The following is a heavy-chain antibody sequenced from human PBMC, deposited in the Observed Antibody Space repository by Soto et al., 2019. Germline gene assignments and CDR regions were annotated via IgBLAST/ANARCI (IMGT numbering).Heavy chain of an antibody. V-gene: IGHV3-15*07. CDR3: TTLHFDVLTGSFDY. CDR2: IKSKAYSETT. Sequence: GGSLRLSCAASGFTFSNARVNWVRQAPGKGLEWVGRIKSKAYSETTDYGAPVKGRFSISRDDSKSILYLQMNSLKTEDTAVYYCTTLHFDVLTGSFDYWGQGTLVTVSS. J-gene: IGHJ4*02. CDR1: GFTFSNAR. D-gene: IGHD3-9*01.